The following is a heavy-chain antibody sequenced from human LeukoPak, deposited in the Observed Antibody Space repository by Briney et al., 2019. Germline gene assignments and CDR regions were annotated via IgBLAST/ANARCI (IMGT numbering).Heavy chain of an antibody. CDR1: GYSFTSSW. CDR2: IYPGDSDT. CDR3: ARHVGGYCSSTSCQGPYYYYYMDV. V-gene: IGHV5-51*01. D-gene: IGHD2-2*01. Sequence: GESLKISGKGSGYSFTSSWIGWVRQMPGKGLELMRIIYPGDSDTRYSPSFQGQVTISADKSISTAYLQWSSLKASDTAMYYCARHVGGYCSSTSCQGPYYYYYMDVWGKGTTVTVSS. J-gene: IGHJ6*03.